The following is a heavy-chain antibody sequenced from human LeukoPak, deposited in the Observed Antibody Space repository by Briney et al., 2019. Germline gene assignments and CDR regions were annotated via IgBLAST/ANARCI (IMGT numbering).Heavy chain of an antibody. CDR3: TTVIPGDWDSY. D-gene: IGHD1/OR15-1a*01. Sequence: GGSLRLSCAASGFTFSSYAMSWVRQAPGKGLEWVSAISGSGGSTYYADSVKGRFTISRDNSKNTLYLQMNSLKTEDTAVYYCTTVIPGDWDSYWGQGTLVTVSS. CDR1: GFTFSSYA. J-gene: IGHJ4*02. CDR2: ISGSGGST. V-gene: IGHV3-23*01.